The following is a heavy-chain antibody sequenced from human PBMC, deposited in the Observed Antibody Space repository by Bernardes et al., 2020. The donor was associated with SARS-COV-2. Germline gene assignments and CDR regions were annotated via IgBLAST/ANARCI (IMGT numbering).Heavy chain of an antibody. Sequence: GGSLRRSGAASRFSFGAFSMSWVRQAPGKGLEWGSGLIENGVDTYYADPVKGRFTISRDNFRNMVFLQMNILRPEDTAVYYCVKDYAIVQVRPMGSTQLDHWGQGTLVTVSS. V-gene: IGHV3-23*01. CDR2: LIENGVDT. J-gene: IGHJ4*02. CDR3: VKDYAIVQVRPMGSTQLDH. D-gene: IGHD1-1*01. CDR1: RFSFGAFS.